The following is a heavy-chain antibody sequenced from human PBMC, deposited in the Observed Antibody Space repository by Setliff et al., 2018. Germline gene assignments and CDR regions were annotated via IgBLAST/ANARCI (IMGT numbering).Heavy chain of an antibody. J-gene: IGHJ6*03. CDR3: ARIRITPYCMDV. CDR2: VYTTGST. Sequence: SETLSLTCTVSGASVRSGPYYWSWIRQPPGKGLEWIGRVYTTGSTAFNPSLNSRVTMSLDKSKNQFSLKLYSVTAADTPVYFCARIRITPYCMDVWGKGTTVTVSS. CDR1: GASVRSGPYY. V-gene: IGHV4-61*01. D-gene: IGHD3-10*01.